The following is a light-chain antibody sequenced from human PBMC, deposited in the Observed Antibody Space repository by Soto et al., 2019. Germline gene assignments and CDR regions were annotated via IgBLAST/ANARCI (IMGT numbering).Light chain of an antibody. V-gene: IGKV1-5*03. J-gene: IGKJ1*01. Sequence: DITMTQSPSTLSASVGDRVTVTCRASQSIGRWLAWYQQKPGKAPNLLIFEASSLESGVPSRFSGSGSGTEFTLTISSLQPDDFATYYCQQYTNYPWTFGQGTKVDIK. CDR3: QQYTNYPWT. CDR2: EAS. CDR1: QSIGRW.